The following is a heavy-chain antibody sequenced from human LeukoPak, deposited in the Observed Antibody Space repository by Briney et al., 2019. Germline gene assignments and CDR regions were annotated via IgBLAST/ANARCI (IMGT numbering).Heavy chain of an antibody. CDR3: ASYDSSGFYFDY. CDR2: IYSGGST. D-gene: IGHD3-22*01. V-gene: IGHV3-53*01. J-gene: IGHJ4*02. CDR1: GFTVSSNY. Sequence: GGSLRLSCAASGFTVSSNYMSWVRQAPGKGLEWVSVIYSGGSTYYADSVKGRFTISRDNSKNTLYLQMNSLRAEDTAVYYCASYDSSGFYFDYWGQGTPVTVSS.